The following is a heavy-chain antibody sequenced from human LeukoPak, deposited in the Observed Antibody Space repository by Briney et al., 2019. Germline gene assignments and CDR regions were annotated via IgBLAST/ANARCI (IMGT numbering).Heavy chain of an antibody. CDR2: ISGRSAYI. D-gene: IGHD3-10*01. J-gene: IGHJ6*03. V-gene: IGHV3-21*01. Sequence: GGSLRLSCAASGFTFSSYSMNWVRQAPGKGPEWVSSISGRSAYIYYADSVKGRFTISRDNAKNSLYLQMNSLRVEDTAEYYCARELWFGEFSPPNYYFYMDVWGKGTTVTVSS. CDR1: GFTFSSYS. CDR3: ARELWFGEFSPPNYYFYMDV.